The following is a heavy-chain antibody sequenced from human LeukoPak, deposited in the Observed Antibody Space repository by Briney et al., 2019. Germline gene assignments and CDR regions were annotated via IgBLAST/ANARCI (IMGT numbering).Heavy chain of an antibody. V-gene: IGHV4-4*07. Sequence: PSETLSLTCTVSGGSISSYYWSWIRQPAGKGLEWIGRIYTSGSTDYNPSLKSRVTMSVDTSKNQFSLKLSFVTAADTAVYYCARDGEFSYYDSSGYYPRVYYYYYMDVWGKGTTVTISS. CDR2: IYTSGST. CDR3: ARDGEFSYYDSSGYYPRVYYYYYMDV. CDR1: GGSISSYY. J-gene: IGHJ6*03. D-gene: IGHD3-22*01.